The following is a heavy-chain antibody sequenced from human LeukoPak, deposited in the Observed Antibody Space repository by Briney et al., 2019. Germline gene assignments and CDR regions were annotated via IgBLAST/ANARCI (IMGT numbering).Heavy chain of an antibody. CDR3: ARGKGSSSPYYFDY. Sequence: PGGSLRLSCAASGFTFSSNYMSWVRQAPGKGLEWVSIIYSGDNIYYADSVKGRFTISRDNSKNTLYLQMNSLRAEDTAVYYCARGKGSSSPYYFDYWGQGTLVTVSS. CDR2: IYSGDNI. J-gene: IGHJ4*02. CDR1: GFTFSSNY. D-gene: IGHD6-6*01. V-gene: IGHV3-66*01.